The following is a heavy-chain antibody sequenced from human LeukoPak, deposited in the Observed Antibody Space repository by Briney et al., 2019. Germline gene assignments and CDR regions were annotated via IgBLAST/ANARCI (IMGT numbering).Heavy chain of an antibody. CDR2: ISSSSSYI. J-gene: IGHJ3*02. CDR3: ARRSEWLGDAFDI. CDR1: GFTFSSYN. D-gene: IGHD6-19*01. Sequence: GGSLRLSCAASGFTFSSYNMNWVRQAPGKGLEWVSSISSSSSYIYYADSVKGRFTISRDNAKNSLYLQMNSLRAEDTAVYYCARRSEWLGDAFDIWGQGTMVTVSS. V-gene: IGHV3-21*01.